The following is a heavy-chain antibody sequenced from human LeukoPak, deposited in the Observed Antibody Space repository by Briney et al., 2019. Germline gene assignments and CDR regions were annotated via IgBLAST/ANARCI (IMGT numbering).Heavy chain of an antibody. D-gene: IGHD3-22*01. J-gene: IGHJ4*02. CDR1: GYTFTGYY. CDR3: ARDTTSKYYYDSSGYYRPLGY. Sequence: ASVKVSCKASGYTFTGYYMHWVRQAPGQGLEWMGWINPNSGGTNCAQKFQGRVTMTRDTSISTAYMELSRLRSDDTAVYYCARDTTSKYYYDSSGYYRPLGYWGQGTLVTVSS. CDR2: INPNSGGT. V-gene: IGHV1-2*02.